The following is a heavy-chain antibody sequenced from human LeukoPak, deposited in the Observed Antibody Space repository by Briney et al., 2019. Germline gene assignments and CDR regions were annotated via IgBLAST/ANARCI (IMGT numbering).Heavy chain of an antibody. CDR2: INPNSGGT. CDR1: GYTFTGYY. V-gene: IGHV1-2*02. D-gene: IGHD3-10*01. Sequence: GASVKVSCKASGYTFTGYYMHWVRQAPGQGLEWIGWINPNSGGTNYAQKFQGRVTMTRDTSISTAYMELSRLRSDDTAVYYCARGRVGELLYRNWFDPWGQGTLVTVSS. CDR3: ARGRVGELLYRNWFDP. J-gene: IGHJ5*02.